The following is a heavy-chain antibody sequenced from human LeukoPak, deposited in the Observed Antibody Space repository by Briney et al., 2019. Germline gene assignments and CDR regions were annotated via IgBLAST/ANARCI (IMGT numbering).Heavy chain of an antibody. CDR3: ARDILGSGSYLSTDGMDV. CDR1: GFTFSSYS. J-gene: IGHJ6*02. CDR2: ISSSSSYI. Sequence: GGSLRLSCAASGFTFSSYSMNWVRQAPGKGLEWVSSISSSSSYIYYADSVKGRFTISRDNAKNSLYLQMNSLRAEDTAVYYCARDILGSGSYLSTDGMDVWGPGTTVTVSS. D-gene: IGHD3-10*01. V-gene: IGHV3-21*01.